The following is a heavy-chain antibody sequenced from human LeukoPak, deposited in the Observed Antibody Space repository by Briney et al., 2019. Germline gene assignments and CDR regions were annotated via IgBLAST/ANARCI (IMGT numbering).Heavy chain of an antibody. J-gene: IGHJ4*02. D-gene: IGHD3-9*01. Sequence: GGSLRLSCAASGFTFSTYAMHWVRQAPGKGLEWVAVISYDGSNKYYADSVQGRFTISRDNSKNTLYLQMNSLRAEDTAVYYCATGYDILTGYVDYWGLGTLVTVSS. CDR3: ATGYDILTGYVDY. CDR2: ISYDGSNK. CDR1: GFTFSTYA. V-gene: IGHV3-30*04.